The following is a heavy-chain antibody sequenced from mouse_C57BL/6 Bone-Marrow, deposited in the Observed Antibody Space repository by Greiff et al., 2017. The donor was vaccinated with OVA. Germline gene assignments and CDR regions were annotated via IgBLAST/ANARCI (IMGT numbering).Heavy chain of an antibody. V-gene: IGHV3-6*01. J-gene: IGHJ4*01. CDR3: AREGVYYGISYYYAMDY. Sequence: DVKLQESGPGLVKPSQSLSLTCSVTGYSITSGYYWNWIRQFPGNKLEWMGYISYDGSNNYNPSLKNRISITRDTSKNQFFLKLNSVTTEDTATYYCAREGVYYGISYYYAMDYWGQGTSVTVSS. CDR1: GYSITSGYY. D-gene: IGHD2-1*01. CDR2: ISYDGSN.